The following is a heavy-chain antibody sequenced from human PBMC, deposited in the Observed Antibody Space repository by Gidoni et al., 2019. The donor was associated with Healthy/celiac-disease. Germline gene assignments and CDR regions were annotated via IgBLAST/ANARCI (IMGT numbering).Heavy chain of an antibody. CDR1: GFTFSSYS. J-gene: IGHJ3*02. CDR3: ATQYYDILTGYPNDAFDI. V-gene: IGHV3-21*01. Sequence: EVQLVESGGGLVKPVGSLRLSCAASGFTFSSYSMNWGRQAPGKGLEWVSSISSSSSYIYYADSVKGRFTISRDNAKNSLYLQMNSLRAEDTAVYYCATQYYDILTGYPNDAFDIWGQGTMVTVSS. D-gene: IGHD3-9*01. CDR2: ISSSSSYI.